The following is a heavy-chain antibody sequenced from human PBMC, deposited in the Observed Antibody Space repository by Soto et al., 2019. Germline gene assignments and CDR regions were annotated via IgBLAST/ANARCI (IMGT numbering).Heavy chain of an antibody. V-gene: IGHV3-53*01. D-gene: IGHD1-7*01. CDR1: GFTVSSNY. Sequence: GESLKISCAASGFTVSSNYMSWVRQAPGKGLEWVSVIYSGGSTHYADSVKGRFTISRDNSKNTLYLQMTSLRADDTAVYYCAKDRRAGGNYGFYSDFWGQGALVTVSS. CDR2: IYSGGST. CDR3: AKDRRAGGNYGFYSDF. J-gene: IGHJ4*02.